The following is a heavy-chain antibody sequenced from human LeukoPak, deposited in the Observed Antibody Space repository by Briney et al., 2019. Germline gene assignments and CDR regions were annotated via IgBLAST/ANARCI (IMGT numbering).Heavy chain of an antibody. CDR1: GFTFSSYS. D-gene: IGHD6-13*01. CDR2: ISSSSSYI. V-gene: IGHV3-21*01. CDR3: ARDLGAAGSGAFDI. Sequence: GGSLRLSCAASGFTFSSYSMNWVRQAPGKGLEWVSSISSSSSYIYYADSVKGRFTISRDNAKNSLYLQMNSLRAEDTAVYYCARDLGAAGSGAFDIWGQGTMVTVSS. J-gene: IGHJ3*02.